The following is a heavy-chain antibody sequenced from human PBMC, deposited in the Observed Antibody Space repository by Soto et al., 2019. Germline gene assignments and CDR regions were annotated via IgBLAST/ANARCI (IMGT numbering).Heavy chain of an antibody. V-gene: IGHV3-21*01. CDR3: AREEAAWPLAYGLDV. CDR2: ITRNSDI. Sequence: GGSLRLSCAASGFTFSSYSMHWVRQAPGKGLEWVSAITRNSDIYYADSVKGRFTISRDNAQNSVSLQMDSLRAEDTAVYYCAREEAAWPLAYGLDVWGQGTTVTVSS. CDR1: GFTFSSYS. J-gene: IGHJ6*02. D-gene: IGHD2-15*01.